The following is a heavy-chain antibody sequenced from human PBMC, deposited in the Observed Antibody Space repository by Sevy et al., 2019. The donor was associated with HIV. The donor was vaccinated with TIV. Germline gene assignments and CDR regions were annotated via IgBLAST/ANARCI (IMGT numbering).Heavy chain of an antibody. D-gene: IGHD3-22*01. Sequence: GGSLRLSCAASGFTFDDYTMHWVRQAPGKGLEWVSGISWNSATIVYADSVKGRFTISRDNAKNSLYLQMNSLRDEDTALYYCAKVPQPRYYYDTIGYLGDGMDVWGQGTTVTVSS. J-gene: IGHJ6*02. V-gene: IGHV3-9*01. CDR2: ISWNSATI. CDR1: GFTFDDYT. CDR3: AKVPQPRYYYDTIGYLGDGMDV.